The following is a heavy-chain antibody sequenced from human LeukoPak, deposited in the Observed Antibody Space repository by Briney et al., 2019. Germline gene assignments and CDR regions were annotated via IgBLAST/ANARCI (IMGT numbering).Heavy chain of an antibody. J-gene: IGHJ6*02. D-gene: IGHD3-3*01. CDR3: ATRFLEWLRYGMDV. Sequence: GASVNVSCTVSGYTLTELSMHWVRQAPGKGLEWMGGFDPEDGETIYAQKFQGRVTMTEDTSTDTAYMELSSLRPEDTAVYYCATRFLEWLRYGMDVWGQGTTVTVSS. V-gene: IGHV1-24*01. CDR1: GYTLTELS. CDR2: FDPEDGET.